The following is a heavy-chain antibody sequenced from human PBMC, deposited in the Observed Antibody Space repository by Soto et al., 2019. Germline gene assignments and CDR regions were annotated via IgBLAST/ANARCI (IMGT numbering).Heavy chain of an antibody. D-gene: IGHD2-21*02. CDR2: ISYDGGER. Sequence: QVQLVESGGGVVQSGGSLRLSCGGSGFIFSRYGMHWVRQAPGKGLEWVTGISYDGGERFYADSVKGRFTISRDNSKNRLDMQMSSLRPEDTAVYYWARDLPLYCRGDCNFDFWGQGTLVTFSS. J-gene: IGHJ4*02. CDR3: ARDLPLYCRGDCNFDF. CDR1: GFIFSRYG. V-gene: IGHV3-30*03.